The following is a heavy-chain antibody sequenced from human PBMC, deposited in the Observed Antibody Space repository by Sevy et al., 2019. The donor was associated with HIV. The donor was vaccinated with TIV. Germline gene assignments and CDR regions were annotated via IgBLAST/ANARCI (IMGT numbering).Heavy chain of an antibody. Sequence: SETLSLTCAVSGGSIISGGYSWSWIRQPPGKGLEWIGYIYHSGSTYYNPSLKSRVTISVDRSKNQFSLKLSSVTAADTAVYYCARNYVSGGYFDYWGQGTLVTVSS. CDR3: ARNYVSGGYFDY. CDR1: GGSIISGGYS. V-gene: IGHV4-30-2*01. CDR2: IYHSGST. J-gene: IGHJ4*02. D-gene: IGHD3-10*01.